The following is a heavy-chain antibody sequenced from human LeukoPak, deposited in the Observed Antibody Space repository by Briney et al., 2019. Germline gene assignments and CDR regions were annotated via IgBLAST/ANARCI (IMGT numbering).Heavy chain of an antibody. CDR3: AKATGRFLEWSDAFDI. J-gene: IGHJ3*02. Sequence: GSLRLSCAASGFTFSSYAMSWVRQAPGKGLEWVSAISGSGGSTYYADSVKGRFTISRDNSKNTLYLQMNSLRAEDTAVYYCAKATGRFLEWSDAFDIWGQGTMVTVSS. V-gene: IGHV3-23*01. CDR1: GFTFSSYA. D-gene: IGHD3-3*01. CDR2: ISGSGGST.